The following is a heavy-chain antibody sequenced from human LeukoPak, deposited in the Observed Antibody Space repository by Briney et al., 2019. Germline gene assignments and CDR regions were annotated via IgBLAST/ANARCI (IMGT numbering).Heavy chain of an antibody. CDR2: INQDGSEK. CDR1: GVTFSSYW. Sequence: GGSLRLSCAASGVTFSSYWMSWVRLAPGKGLEWVANINQDGSEKYCVDSLKGRFTISRDNAENSLYLQMNSLRAEDTGVYYCARDGHYTIYELRFDYWGQGALVTVSS. CDR3: ARDGHYTIYELRFDY. J-gene: IGHJ4*02. V-gene: IGHV3-7*01. D-gene: IGHD5/OR15-5a*01.